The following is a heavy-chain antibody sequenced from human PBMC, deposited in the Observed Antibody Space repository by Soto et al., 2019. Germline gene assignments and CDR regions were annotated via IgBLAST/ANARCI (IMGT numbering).Heavy chain of an antibody. D-gene: IGHD3-22*01. CDR2: SSAYNGNT. CDR3: ARATPDTAVQCYDRSAIWFDP. J-gene: IGHJ5*02. Sequence: GASVKVSCKASGYTFTTYGISWVRQAPGQGLEWMGWSSAYNGNTNYAQKFQGRVAMTTDTSTSTAYMELRSLRSDDTAVYYCARATPDTAVQCYDRSAIWFDPWGQGSLVTVSS. CDR1: GYTFTTYG. V-gene: IGHV1-18*01.